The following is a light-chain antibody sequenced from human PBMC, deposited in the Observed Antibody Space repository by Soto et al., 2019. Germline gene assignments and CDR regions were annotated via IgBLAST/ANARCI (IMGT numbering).Light chain of an antibody. CDR2: DVS. V-gene: IGLV2-11*01. CDR1: SSDVGGYNY. Sequence: QSALTQPRSVSGSPGQSVTISCTGTSSDVGGYNYFSWYQQHPGKAPKLMIYDVSKRPSGVPDRFSGSKSGNTASLTISVLQAEDEADYYCCSYAGSFVVFGGGTKLTVL. J-gene: IGLJ2*01. CDR3: CSYAGSFVV.